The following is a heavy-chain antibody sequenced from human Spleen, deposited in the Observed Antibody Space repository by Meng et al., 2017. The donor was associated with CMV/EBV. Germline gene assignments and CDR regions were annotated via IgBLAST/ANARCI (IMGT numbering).Heavy chain of an antibody. CDR2: ISYDGSNK. Sequence: GGSLRLSCAASGFTFSSYAMHWVRQAPGKGLEWVAVISYDGSNKYYADSVKGRFTISRDNSKNTLYLQMNSLRAEDTAVYYCARDPTDRVEQYYFDYWGQGTLVTVSS. CDR3: ARDPTDRVEQYYFDY. J-gene: IGHJ4*02. CDR1: GFTFSSYA. D-gene: IGHD1/OR15-1a*01. V-gene: IGHV3-30-3*01.